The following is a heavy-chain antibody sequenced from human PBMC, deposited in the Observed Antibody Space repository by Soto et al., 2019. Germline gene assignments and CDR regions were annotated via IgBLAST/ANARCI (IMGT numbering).Heavy chain of an antibody. CDR2: IYNIGST. Sequence: SETLSLTCTISGVSVSSPDDYWSWIRQPPGKGLEWIGNIYNIGSTNYSPSLKSRVTISLDRSNNQFSLKLTSVTAADTAVYYCARDHIAPTILFDSWGQGTLVTVSS. CDR3: ARDHIAPTILFDS. CDR1: GVSVSSPDDY. V-gene: IGHV4-61*08. J-gene: IGHJ4*02. D-gene: IGHD5-12*01.